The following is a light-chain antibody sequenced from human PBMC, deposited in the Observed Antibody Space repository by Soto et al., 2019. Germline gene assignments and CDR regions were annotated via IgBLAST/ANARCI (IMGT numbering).Light chain of an antibody. V-gene: IGKV1-5*01. J-gene: IGKJ1*01. CDR2: DAS. CDR3: QQYNSYQET. Sequence: DIQMTQSPSTLSASVGDRVTITCRASQSISSWLAWYQQKPGKAPKLLIYDASSLESGVPSRFSDSGSGTEFTLTISSLQPDDFATYYCQQYNSYQETFGQGTKVEIK. CDR1: QSISSW.